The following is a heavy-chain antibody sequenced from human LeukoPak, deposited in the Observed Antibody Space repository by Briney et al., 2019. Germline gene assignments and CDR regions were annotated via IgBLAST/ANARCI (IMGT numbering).Heavy chain of an antibody. CDR2: ISGSGGST. J-gene: IGHJ2*01. CDR3: ARVGDHFHWFLDL. CDR1: GFTFSSYA. D-gene: IGHD2-21*01. Sequence: GGSLRLSCAASGFTFSSYAMSWVRQAPGKGLEWVSAISGSGGSTYYADSVKGRFTISRDDSRNTLFLHMSSLKAEDTAIYYCARVGDHFHWFLDLWGRGTLVGVSS. V-gene: IGHV3-23*01.